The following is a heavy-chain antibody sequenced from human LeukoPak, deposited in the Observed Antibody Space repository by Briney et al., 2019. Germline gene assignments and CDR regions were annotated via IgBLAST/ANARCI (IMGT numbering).Heavy chain of an antibody. CDR2: INPNSGGT. V-gene: IGHV1-2*02. CDR3: AREAVLRFLEWSDYYYYYYMDV. Sequence: ASVKVSCKASGYTFTGYYMHWVRQAPGQGREGMGWINPNSGGTNYAQKFQGRVTMTRDTSISTAYMELSRLRSDDTAVYYCAREAVLRFLEWSDYYYYYYMDVWGKGTTVTVSS. CDR1: GYTFTGYY. J-gene: IGHJ6*03. D-gene: IGHD3-3*01.